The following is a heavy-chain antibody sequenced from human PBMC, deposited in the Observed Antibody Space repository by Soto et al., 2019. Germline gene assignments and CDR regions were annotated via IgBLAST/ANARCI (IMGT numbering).Heavy chain of an antibody. CDR2: IHPSGRT. V-gene: IGHV4-4*02. CDR3: ARGGDWKFDY. Sequence: QVQLQESGPGPVKPSGTLSLTCTVSGGSININKWWTWVRQPPGKGLEWVGDIHPSGRTNYSPALKNRLSLSVDKSNNQLSLKLTSLTAADTAVYYRARGGDWKFDYWGQGTQVTVSA. D-gene: IGHD1-1*01. J-gene: IGHJ4*02. CDR1: GGSININKW.